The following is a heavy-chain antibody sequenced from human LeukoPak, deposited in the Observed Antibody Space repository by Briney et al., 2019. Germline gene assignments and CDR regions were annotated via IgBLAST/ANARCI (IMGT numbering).Heavy chain of an antibody. CDR2: IYSGGST. CDR3: ATNTVTTRFGAFDI. Sequence: PGGSLRLSCAASGFTVSSNYMSWVRQAPGKGLEWVSVIYSGGSTYYADSVKGRFTISRDNSKNTLYLQMNSLRAEDTAVYYCATNTVTTRFGAFDIWGQGTMVTVSS. V-gene: IGHV3-53*01. D-gene: IGHD4-17*01. J-gene: IGHJ3*02. CDR1: GFTVSSNY.